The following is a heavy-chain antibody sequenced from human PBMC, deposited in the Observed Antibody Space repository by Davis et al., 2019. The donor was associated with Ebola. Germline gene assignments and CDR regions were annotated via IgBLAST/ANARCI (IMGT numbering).Heavy chain of an antibody. CDR2: IYWDDDK. D-gene: IGHD3-22*01. V-gene: IGHV2-5*02. J-gene: IGHJ4*02. CDR1: GFSLSTSGVG. Sequence: SGPTLVNPTQTLTLTCTFSGFSLSTSGVGVGWIRQPPGKALEWLALIYWDDDKRYSPSLKSRLTITKDTSKNQVVLTMTNMDPVDTGTYYCAHSPRMIVSANRYFDYWGQGTLVTVSS. CDR3: AHSPRMIVSANRYFDY.